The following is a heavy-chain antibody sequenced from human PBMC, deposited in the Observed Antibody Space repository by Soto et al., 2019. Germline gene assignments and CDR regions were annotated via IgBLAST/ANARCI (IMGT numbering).Heavy chain of an antibody. CDR1: GGSISSYY. CDR3: AQLVNWFDP. Sequence: SETLSLTCTVSGGSISSYYWSWIRQPPGKGLEWIGYIYYSGSTNYNPSLKSRVTISVDTSKNQFSLKLSSVAAADTAVYYCAQLVNWFDPWGQRTLVTVSS. V-gene: IGHV4-59*08. J-gene: IGHJ5*02. CDR2: IYYSGST. D-gene: IGHD6-6*01.